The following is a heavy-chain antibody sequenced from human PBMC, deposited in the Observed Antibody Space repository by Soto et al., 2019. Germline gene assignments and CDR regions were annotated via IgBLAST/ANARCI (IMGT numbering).Heavy chain of an antibody. CDR1: GFSVTNNY. J-gene: IGHJ4*02. CDR3: ARGRGSTGYLGREHYFDY. CDR2: IDIGGNT. Sequence: EVQMVESGGGVVQPGGSLRLSCAASGFSVTNNYMNWVRQAPGKGLEWVSIIDIGGNTYYADSVKDRFTISRDDSKNTLYLQMDSRRPEDTAVYFCARGRGSTGYLGREHYFDYWGQGTLVTVSP. D-gene: IGHD3-16*01. V-gene: IGHV3-66*01.